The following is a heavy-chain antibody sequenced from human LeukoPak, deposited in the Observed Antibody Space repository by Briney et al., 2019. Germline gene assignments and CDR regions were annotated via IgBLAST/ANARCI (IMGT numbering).Heavy chain of an antibody. CDR3: AKGSKEVLFTRDHHMDV. CDR2: IKKDGSEK. V-gene: IGHV3-7*01. J-gene: IGHJ6*03. D-gene: IGHD3-3*01. Sequence: GGSLRLSCAASGFTFSSYWMSWVRQAPGKGLEWVANIKKDGSEKYYVDSVKGRFTISRDNAKTSLYLQMNSLRAEDTAVYYCAKGSKEVLFTRDHHMDVWGKGTTVT. CDR1: GFTFSSYW.